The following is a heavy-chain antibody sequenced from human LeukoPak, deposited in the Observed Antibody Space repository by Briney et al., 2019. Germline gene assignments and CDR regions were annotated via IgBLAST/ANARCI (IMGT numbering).Heavy chain of an antibody. Sequence: ETLSLTCTVSGDFISRYYWSWIRQSPGKGLEWVANMKEDGSEKYYVDSVKGRFTISRDNAKNSLYLQMNSLRAEDTAVYYCARAMDVWGQGTTVTVSS. CDR3: ARAMDV. J-gene: IGHJ6*02. CDR2: MKEDGSEK. CDR1: GDFISRYY. V-gene: IGHV3-7*01.